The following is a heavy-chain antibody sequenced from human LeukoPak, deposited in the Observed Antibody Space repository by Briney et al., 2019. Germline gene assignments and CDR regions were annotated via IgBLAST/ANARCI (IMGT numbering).Heavy chain of an antibody. D-gene: IGHD3-10*01. CDR1: GGSIRSYY. J-gene: IGHJ3*02. CDR3: ASRSGSFSDALDI. Sequence: SETLSLTCTVSGGSIRSYYWGWVRQPPGKGLEWIGYIHYSESTKYNPSLKSRVTMSVDTSKNQFSLKLSSVTAADTAVYYCASRSGSFSDALDIWGQGTLVTVSS. V-gene: IGHV4-59*08. CDR2: IHYSEST.